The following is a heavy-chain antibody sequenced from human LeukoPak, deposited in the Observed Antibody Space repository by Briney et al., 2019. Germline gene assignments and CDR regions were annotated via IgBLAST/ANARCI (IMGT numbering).Heavy chain of an antibody. CDR1: GGSISGYY. CDR2: IYYSGST. V-gene: IGHV4-59*12. J-gene: IGHJ4*02. Sequence: SETLSLTCTVSGGSISGYYWSWIRQPPGKGLECIGYIYYSGSTNSNPSLKSRVTISVDTSKKQFSLKLSSVTAADTAVYYCASTMYYDILTGYYPEGDYWGQGTLVTVSS. D-gene: IGHD3-9*01. CDR3: ASTMYYDILTGYYPEGDY.